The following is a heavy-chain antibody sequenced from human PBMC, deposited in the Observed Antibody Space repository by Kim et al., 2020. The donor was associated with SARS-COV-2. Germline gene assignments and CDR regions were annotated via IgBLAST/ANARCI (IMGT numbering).Heavy chain of an antibody. Sequence: ASVKVSCKPSGYTFTSYDINWVRQATGQGLEWMGWMNPNSGNTGYAQKFQGRVTMTRNTSISTAYMELSSLRSEDTAVYYCARVDGEDWNYGGVYMDVWGQGTTVTVSS. D-gene: IGHD1-7*01. J-gene: IGHJ6*02. CDR1: GYTFTSYD. V-gene: IGHV1-8*01. CDR2: MNPNSGNT. CDR3: ARVDGEDWNYGGVYMDV.